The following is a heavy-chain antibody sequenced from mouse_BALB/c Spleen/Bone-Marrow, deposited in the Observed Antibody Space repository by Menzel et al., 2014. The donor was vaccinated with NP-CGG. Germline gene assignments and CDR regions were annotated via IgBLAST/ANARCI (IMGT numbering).Heavy chain of an antibody. Sequence: EVKLMESGGGLVQPGGSLKLSCAASGFDFSRYWMSWVRQAPGKGLEWIGVINPDSSTINYTPSLKDKFIISRDNAKNTLYLQMSKVRSEDTALYYCARLNYYGKLFVWGAGTTVTVSS. CDR1: GFDFSRYW. D-gene: IGHD1-1*01. CDR2: INPDSSTI. J-gene: IGHJ1*01. V-gene: IGHV4-1*02. CDR3: ARLNYYGKLFV.